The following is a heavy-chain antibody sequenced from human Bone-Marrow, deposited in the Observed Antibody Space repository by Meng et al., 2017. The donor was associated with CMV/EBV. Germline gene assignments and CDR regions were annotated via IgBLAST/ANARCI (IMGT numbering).Heavy chain of an antibody. Sequence: AVYGASFTEYYWTWIRRPPGKGLEWIGEIYPSRGSASYNPSLKSRVTISPDTSRSQFSLILRSVTAADTAIYYCARGPTGSGWSFDLWGQGTLVTVSS. CDR3: ARGPTGSGWSFDL. D-gene: IGHD6-13*01. J-gene: IGHJ5*02. V-gene: IGHV4-34*01. CDR2: IYPSRGSA. CDR1: GASFTEYY.